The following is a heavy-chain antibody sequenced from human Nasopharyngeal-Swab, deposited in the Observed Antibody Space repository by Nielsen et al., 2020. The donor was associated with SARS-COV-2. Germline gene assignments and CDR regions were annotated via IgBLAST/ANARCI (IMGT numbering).Heavy chain of an antibody. J-gene: IGHJ3*02. V-gene: IGHV3-30-3*01. CDR3: ARTRKTYYYDSSGRFDAFDI. CDR2: ISYDGSNK. D-gene: IGHD3-22*01. Sequence: WICQPPGKGLEWVAVISYDGSNKYYADSVKGRFTISRDNSKNTLYLQMNSLRAEDTAVYYCARTRKTYYYDSSGRFDAFDIWGQGTMVTVSS.